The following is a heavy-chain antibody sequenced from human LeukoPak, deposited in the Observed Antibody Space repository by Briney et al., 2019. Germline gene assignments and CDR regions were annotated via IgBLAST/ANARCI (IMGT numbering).Heavy chain of an antibody. Sequence: GASVKVSCKVSGYTLTELSMHWVRQAPGKGLEWVGGFNPEDGETIYAQKFHGRVTMTEDTSTDTAYMELSSLRSEDTAVYYCATVRGPLYSSSWWYEWGEGTLVTVSS. J-gene: IGHJ4*02. CDR1: GYTLTELS. V-gene: IGHV1-24*01. CDR3: ATVRGPLYSSSWWYE. D-gene: IGHD6-13*01. CDR2: FNPEDGET.